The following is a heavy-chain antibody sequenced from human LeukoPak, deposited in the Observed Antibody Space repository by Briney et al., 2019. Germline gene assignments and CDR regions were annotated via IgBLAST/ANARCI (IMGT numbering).Heavy chain of an antibody. CDR2: ISQDAGAS. CDR1: GFIFRNYW. V-gene: IGHV3-7*01. Sequence: PGGYLSLSCATSGFIFRNYWMRWVGQGQGLGLEWVASISQDAGASTYLVSVKGRFTISRDNAKNSLYLQLHSLRADDTAVYYCVHVAYNWNPGSAWGQGTLVTVSS. D-gene: IGHD1-20*01. CDR3: VHVAYNWNPGSA. J-gene: IGHJ5*02.